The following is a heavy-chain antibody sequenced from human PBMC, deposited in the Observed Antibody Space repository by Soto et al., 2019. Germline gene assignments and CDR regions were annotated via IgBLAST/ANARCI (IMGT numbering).Heavy chain of an antibody. V-gene: IGHV4-39*02. J-gene: IGHJ6*03. D-gene: IGHD3-9*01. CDR3: ARDPYYDILTGYPIRDYYMDV. CDR1: GGSISSSSYY. Sequence: PSETLSLTCTVSGGSISSSSYYWGWIRQPPGKGLEWIGSIYYSGSTYYNPSLKSRVTISVDTSKNQFSLKLSSVTAADTAVYYCARDPYYDILTGYPIRDYYMDVWGKGTTVTVSS. CDR2: IYYSGST.